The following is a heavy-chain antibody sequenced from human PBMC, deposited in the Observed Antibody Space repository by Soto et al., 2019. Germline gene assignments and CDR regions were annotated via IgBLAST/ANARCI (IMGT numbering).Heavy chain of an antibody. CDR2: ISAYNGNT. J-gene: IGHJ6*02. CDR1: GYTFTSYG. CDR3: ARGLTVGSGYSNPQDVMDV. D-gene: IGHD4-4*01. Sequence: ASVKVSCKASGYTFTSYGISWVRQAPGQGLEWMGWISAYNGNTNYAQKLQGRVTMTTDTSTGTAYMELMSLRSDDTAVYYCARGLTVGSGYSNPQDVMDVWGQGTSVPVSS. V-gene: IGHV1-18*01.